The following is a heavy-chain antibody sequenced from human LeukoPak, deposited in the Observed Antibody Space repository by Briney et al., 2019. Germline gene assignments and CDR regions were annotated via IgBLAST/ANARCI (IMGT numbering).Heavy chain of an antibody. CDR3: ARENFWLPKYYYGMDV. Sequence: SQTLSLTCTVCGGSIRSAAYYWSWIRQPPGKGLEWIGYIYYSGSTYYNPSLKSRVTISVDTSKNQFSLKLSSVTAADTAVYYCARENFWLPKYYYGMDVWGQGTTVTVSS. J-gene: IGHJ6*02. CDR1: GGSIRSAAYY. V-gene: IGHV4-31*03. CDR2: IYYSGST. D-gene: IGHD3-3*01.